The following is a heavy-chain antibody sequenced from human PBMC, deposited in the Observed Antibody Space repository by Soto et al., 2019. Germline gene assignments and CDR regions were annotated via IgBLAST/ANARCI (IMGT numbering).Heavy chain of an antibody. V-gene: IGHV1-2*02. CDR2: INADSGDT. D-gene: IGHD3-9*01. Sequence: QAHLVQSGAEVRKPGASVKVSCQALEHTSTIYYIHWVRQARGQGLEWMGWINADSGDTTYAEDFRGRVTFIMDTATSTFHMELSRLTLDDTVMYFCATRDYDILTGYLHIWGQGTLITVSS. CDR1: EHTSTIYY. J-gene: IGHJ1*01. CDR3: ATRDYDILTGYLHI.